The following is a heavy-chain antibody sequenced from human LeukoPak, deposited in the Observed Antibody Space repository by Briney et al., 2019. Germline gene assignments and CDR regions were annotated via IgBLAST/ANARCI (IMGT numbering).Heavy chain of an antibody. V-gene: IGHV1-18*01. Sequence: GASVKVSCKASGYTFTIYGISWVRQAPGQGREWMGWISAYNGNTNYAQKLQGRVTITTDTSTSTAYMELRSLRSDDTAVYYCARAEEQGTGFDYWGQGTLVTVSS. CDR1: GYTFTIYG. CDR2: ISAYNGNT. CDR3: ARAEEQGTGFDY. J-gene: IGHJ4*02. D-gene: IGHD1-1*01.